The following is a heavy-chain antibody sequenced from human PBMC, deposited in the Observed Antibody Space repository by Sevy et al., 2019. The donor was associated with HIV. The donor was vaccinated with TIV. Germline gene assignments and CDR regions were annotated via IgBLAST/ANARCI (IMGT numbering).Heavy chain of an antibody. CDR1: GFAFYEYS. Sequence: GGSLRLSCAASGFAFYEYSMSWIRQAPGKGLEWVATLSFGCGKINYADSVKGRFTISRDNTKNSYYLQMDNLGVEDTALYCCAREGCSRPHDYWGQGTRVTISS. V-gene: IGHV3-23*01. CDR2: LSFGCGKI. D-gene: IGHD2-8*01. CDR3: AREGCSRPHDY. J-gene: IGHJ4*02.